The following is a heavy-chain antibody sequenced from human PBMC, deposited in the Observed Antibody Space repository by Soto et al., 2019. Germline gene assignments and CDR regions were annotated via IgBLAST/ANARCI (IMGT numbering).Heavy chain of an antibody. CDR3: ARSGSSWYYYYGMDV. V-gene: IGHV4-59*01. Sequence: SETLSLTCTVSGGSISSYYWSWIRQPPGKGLEWIGYIYYSGSTNYNPSLKSRVTISVDTSKNQFSLKLSSATAADTAVYYCARSGSSWYYYYGMDVWGQGTTVTVSS. CDR2: IYYSGST. D-gene: IGHD6-13*01. J-gene: IGHJ6*02. CDR1: GGSISSYY.